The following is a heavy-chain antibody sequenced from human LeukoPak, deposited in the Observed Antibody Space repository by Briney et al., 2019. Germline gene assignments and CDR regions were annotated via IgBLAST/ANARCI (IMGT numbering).Heavy chain of an antibody. Sequence: GGSLRLSCAASGFTFSGYSMNWVRQAPGKGLEWVGRIKSKTDGGTTDYAAPVKGRFTISRDDSKNTLYLQMNSLKTEDTAVYYCTSQADIVVVPAAGGAFDIWGQGTMVTVSS. CDR2: IKSKTDGGTT. CDR3: TSQADIVVVPAAGGAFDI. D-gene: IGHD2-2*01. CDR1: GFTFSGYS. J-gene: IGHJ3*02. V-gene: IGHV3-15*01.